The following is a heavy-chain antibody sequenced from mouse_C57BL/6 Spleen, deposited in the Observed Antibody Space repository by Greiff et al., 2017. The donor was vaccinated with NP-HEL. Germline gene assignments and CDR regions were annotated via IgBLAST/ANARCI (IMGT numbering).Heavy chain of an antibody. D-gene: IGHD2-3*01. V-gene: IGHV1-15*01. CDR2: IDPETGGT. Sequence: QVQLQQSGAELVRPGASVTLSCKASGYTFTDYEMHWVKQTPVHGLEWIGAIDPETGGTAYNQKFKGKAILTADKSSSTAYMELRSLTSEDSAVYYCTKETDYDGYYWGQGTLVTVSA. CDR3: TKETDYDGYY. CDR1: GYTFTDYE. J-gene: IGHJ3*01.